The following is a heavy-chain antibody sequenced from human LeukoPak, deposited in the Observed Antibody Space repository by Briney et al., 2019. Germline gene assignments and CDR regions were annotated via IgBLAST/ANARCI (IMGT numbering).Heavy chain of an antibody. CDR3: AKEKTYYYGSGSYPDAFDI. J-gene: IGHJ3*02. D-gene: IGHD3-10*01. CDR1: GFTFSSYA. Sequence: GRSLRLSCAASGFTFSSYAMTWVRQAPGKGLEWVSSMSSSGGTTYYADSVKGRFTISRDNSKNTLYLQMNSLRAEDTAVYYCAKEKTYYYGSGSYPDAFDIWGQGTMVTVSS. V-gene: IGHV3-23*01. CDR2: MSSSGGTT.